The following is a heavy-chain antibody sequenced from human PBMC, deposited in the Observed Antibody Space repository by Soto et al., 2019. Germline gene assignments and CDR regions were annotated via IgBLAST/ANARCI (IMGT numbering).Heavy chain of an antibody. V-gene: IGHV3-64D*06. Sequence: GGSLRLSCSASGFTFSSYAMHWVRQAPGKGLEYVSAISSNGGSTYYADPVKGRFTISRDNSKNTLYLQMSSLRAEDTAVYYCVKPEGYCTNGVCSSRMGFDYWGQGTLVTVSS. J-gene: IGHJ4*02. CDR1: GFTFSSYA. CDR2: ISSNGGST. D-gene: IGHD2-8*01. CDR3: VKPEGYCTNGVCSSRMGFDY.